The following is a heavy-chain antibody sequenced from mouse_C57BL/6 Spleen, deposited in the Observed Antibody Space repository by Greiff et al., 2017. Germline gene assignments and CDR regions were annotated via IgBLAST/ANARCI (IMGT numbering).Heavy chain of an antibody. CDR3: AKHLTVVARYFDV. D-gene: IGHD1-1*01. J-gene: IGHJ1*03. V-gene: IGHV2-3*01. Sequence: VKLMESGPGLVAPSQSVSITCTVSGFSLTSYGVSWVRQPPGKGLEWLGVIWGDGSTNNHSALIYRLGISKDNSKSQVFLKLNSLQTDDTATYYCAKHLTVVARYFDVWGTGTTVTVSS. CDR1: GFSLTSYG. CDR2: IWGDGST.